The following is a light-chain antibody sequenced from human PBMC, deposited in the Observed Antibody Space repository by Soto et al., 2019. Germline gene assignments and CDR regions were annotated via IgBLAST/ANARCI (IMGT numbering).Light chain of an antibody. CDR2: EVT. CDR1: SSDVGGYDC. CDR3: SSYTGGTPSYV. Sequence: QSVRTVSGSAVDFPGQPVIISCTGTSSDVGGYDCVSWYQQHPGKAPKLMIYEVTIRPSGVSDRFSGSQSGNTASLTVSGLQAEDEADYYCSSYTGGTPSYVFGTGTKVTVL. V-gene: IGLV2-8*01. J-gene: IGLJ1*01.